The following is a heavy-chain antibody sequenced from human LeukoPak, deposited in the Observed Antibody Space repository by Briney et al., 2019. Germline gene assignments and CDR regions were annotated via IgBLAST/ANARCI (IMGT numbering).Heavy chain of an antibody. J-gene: IGHJ4*02. V-gene: IGHV1-69*04. D-gene: IGHD3-9*01. Sequence: SVKVSCKASGYTFTSYAISWVRQAPGQGLEWMGRIIPILGIANYAQKFQGRVTITADKSTSTAYMELSSLRSEDTAVYYCARGRDYDIYYFDYWGQGTLVTVSS. CDR3: ARGRDYDIYYFDY. CDR2: IIPILGIA. CDR1: GYTFTSYA.